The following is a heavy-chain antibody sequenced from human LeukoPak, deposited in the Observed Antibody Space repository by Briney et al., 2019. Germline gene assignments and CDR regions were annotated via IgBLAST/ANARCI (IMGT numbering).Heavy chain of an antibody. CDR1: GFIFSNYA. J-gene: IGHJ4*02. D-gene: IGHD3-22*01. Sequence: GGSLRLSCAGSGFIFSNYAMSWVRQAPGRGLEWVSAICKSGGSTYYADSVRGRFTISRDNSKNTLFLQMNSLRAEDTAVYYCAKDMESAYDCSGHYSPFDSWAQGTLVTVSS. V-gene: IGHV3-23*01. CDR3: AKDMESAYDCSGHYSPFDS. CDR2: ICKSGGST.